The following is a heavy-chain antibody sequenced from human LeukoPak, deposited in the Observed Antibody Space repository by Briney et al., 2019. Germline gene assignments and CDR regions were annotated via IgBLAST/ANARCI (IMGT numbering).Heavy chain of an antibody. D-gene: IGHD6-19*01. J-gene: IGHJ4*02. CDR3: ARVAPHRRLTSGWYYFDY. CDR2: ISGYNGNT. Sequence: APVKVSCKASGYIFTNYGITWVRQAPGQGLEWMGWISGYNGNTKYAQKLQGRVTMTTDTSTSTAYMELRSLRSDDAAMYYCARVAPHRRLTSGWYYFDYWGQGTLVTVSS. V-gene: IGHV1-18*01. CDR1: GYIFTNYG.